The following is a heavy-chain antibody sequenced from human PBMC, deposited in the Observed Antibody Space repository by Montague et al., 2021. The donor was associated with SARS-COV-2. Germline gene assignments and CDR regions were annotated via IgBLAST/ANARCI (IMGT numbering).Heavy chain of an antibody. D-gene: IGHD6-19*01. CDR3: ARQSGRLWGIAVAGAFDY. V-gene: IGHV4-59*08. J-gene: IGHJ4*02. Sequence: SETLSLTCTVSGGSISSYYWSWIRQPPGKGLEWIGYIYYSGSTNYNPPXXSRVTISVDTSKNQFSLKLSSVTAADTAVYYCARQSGRLWGIAVAGAFDYWGQGTLVTVSS. CDR2: IYYSGST. CDR1: GGSISSYY.